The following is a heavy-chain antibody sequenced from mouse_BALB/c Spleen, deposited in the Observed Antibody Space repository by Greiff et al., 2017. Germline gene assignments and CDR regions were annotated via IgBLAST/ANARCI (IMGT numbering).Heavy chain of an antibody. V-gene: IGHV1-7*01. CDR2: INPSTGYT. CDR1: GYTFTSYW. Sequence: QVQLQQSGAELAKPGASVKMSCKASGYTFTSYWMHWVKQRPGQGLEWIGYINPSTGYTEYNQKFKDKATLTADKSSSTAYMQLSSLTSEDSAVYYCARDTRWEGAWFAYWGQGTLVTVSA. J-gene: IGHJ3*01. CDR3: ARDTRWEGAWFAY. D-gene: IGHD1-1*01.